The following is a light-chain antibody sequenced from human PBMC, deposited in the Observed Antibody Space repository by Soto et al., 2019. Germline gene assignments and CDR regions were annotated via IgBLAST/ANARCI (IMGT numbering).Light chain of an antibody. CDR1: SSDVGNYNR. Sequence: QSVLTQPPSVSGSPGQSVTISCTGTSSDVGNYNRVSWYQQPPGTAPKLMISEVSNRPSGVPDRFSGSKSGNTASLTISGLQAEDEADYYCSLYTIGGTLLFGGGTKLTVL. V-gene: IGLV2-18*01. CDR3: SLYTIGGTLL. J-gene: IGLJ2*01. CDR2: EVS.